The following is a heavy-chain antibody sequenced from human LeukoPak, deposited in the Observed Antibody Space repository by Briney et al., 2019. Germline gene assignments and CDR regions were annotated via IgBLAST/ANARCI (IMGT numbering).Heavy chain of an antibody. V-gene: IGHV4-34*01. D-gene: IGHD2-2*01. Sequence: SETLSLTCAVYGGSFSGYYWSWIRQPPGKGLEWIGEINHSGSTNYNPSLKSRVTISVDTSKNQFSLKLCSVTAADTAVYYCARARPGDIVVVPAAIGMDVWGKGTTVTVSS. CDR1: GGSFSGYY. CDR2: INHSGST. J-gene: IGHJ6*04. CDR3: ARARPGDIVVVPAAIGMDV.